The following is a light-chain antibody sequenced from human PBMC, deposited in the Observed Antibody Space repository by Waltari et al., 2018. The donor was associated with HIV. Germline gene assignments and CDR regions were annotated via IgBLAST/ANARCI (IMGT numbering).Light chain of an antibody. CDR1: QSVSSN. V-gene: IGKV3-15*01. Sequence: EIVMTQSPATLSVSPGGRATLFCRASQSVSSNLAWYQQKPGQGPRLLIYGATTRATGFPARFGGIGSGTEFTLTISSLQSEDFGVYYCQQYNKGPLGITFGQGTRLEI. CDR3: QQYNKGPLGIT. CDR2: GAT. J-gene: IGKJ5*01.